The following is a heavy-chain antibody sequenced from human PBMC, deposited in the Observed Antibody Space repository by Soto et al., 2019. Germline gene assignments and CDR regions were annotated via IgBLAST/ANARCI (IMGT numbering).Heavy chain of an antibody. CDR3: ARGWGYDSTDYYCAY. J-gene: IGHJ4*02. D-gene: IGHD3-22*01. Sequence: QGQLVQSGAEVRKPGSSLRVSCKASGGSFNRHTISWVRQAPGQGLEWMGGIIPIFGTANHAQKFQGRVTTIADESTSTVYMELSSLRSDDTAIYYCARGWGYDSTDYYCAYWGQGTLVIVSS. CDR1: GGSFNRHT. CDR2: IIPIFGTA. V-gene: IGHV1-69*01.